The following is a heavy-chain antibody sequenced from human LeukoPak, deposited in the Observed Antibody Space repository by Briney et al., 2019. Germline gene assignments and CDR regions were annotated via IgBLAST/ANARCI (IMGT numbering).Heavy chain of an antibody. V-gene: IGHV1-2*02. CDR1: GYTFTSYA. CDR3: ARDHNWGPDY. CDR2: IHPNSGDT. D-gene: IGHD7-27*01. Sequence: GASVKVSCKASGYTFTSYAISWVRQAPGQGLEWMGWIHPNSGDTNYAQRFQGRVSLTRDTSISTAYMELSSLRSDDTAVYYCARDHNWGPDYWGQGTLVSVSS. J-gene: IGHJ4*02.